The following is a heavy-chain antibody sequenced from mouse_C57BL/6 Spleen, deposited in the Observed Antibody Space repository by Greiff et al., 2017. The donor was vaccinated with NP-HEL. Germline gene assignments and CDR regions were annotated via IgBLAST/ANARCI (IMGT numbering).Heavy chain of an antibody. J-gene: IGHJ4*01. Sequence: QVQLQQPGAELVKPGASVKLSCKASGYTFTSYWMQWVKQRPGQGLEWIGEIDPSDSYTNYNQKFKGKATLTVDTSSSTAYMQLSSLTSEDSAVYYCARSGTVVATDYAMDYWGQGTSVTVSS. CDR3: ARSGTVVATDYAMDY. V-gene: IGHV1-50*01. D-gene: IGHD1-1*01. CDR1: GYTFTSYW. CDR2: IDPSDSYT.